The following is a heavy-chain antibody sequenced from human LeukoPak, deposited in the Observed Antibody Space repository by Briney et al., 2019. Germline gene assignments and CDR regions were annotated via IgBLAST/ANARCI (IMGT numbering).Heavy chain of an antibody. D-gene: IGHD4-17*01. CDR3: ARGGARYGDYAEGKYNWFDP. Sequence: SETLSLTCTVSGGSISSYYWSWIRQPPGKGLEWIGYIYYSGSTNYNPSLKSRVTISVDTSKNQFSLKLSSVTAADTAVYYCARGGARYGDYAEGKYNWFDPWGQGTLVTVSS. CDR2: IYYSGST. V-gene: IGHV4-59*01. CDR1: GGSISSYY. J-gene: IGHJ5*02.